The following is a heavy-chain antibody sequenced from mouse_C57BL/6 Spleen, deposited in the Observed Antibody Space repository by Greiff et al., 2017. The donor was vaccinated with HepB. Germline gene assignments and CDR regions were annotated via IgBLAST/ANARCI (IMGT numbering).Heavy chain of an antibody. Sequence: ESGPGMVKPSQSLSLTCTVTGYSITSGYDWHWIRHFPGNKLEWMGYISYSGSTNYNPSLKSRISITHDTSKNHFFLKLNSVTTEDTATYYCARTLYPYYAMDYWGQGTSVTVSS. V-gene: IGHV3-1*01. CDR3: ARTLYPYYAMDY. D-gene: IGHD2-1*01. CDR1: GYSITSGYD. J-gene: IGHJ4*01. CDR2: ISYSGST.